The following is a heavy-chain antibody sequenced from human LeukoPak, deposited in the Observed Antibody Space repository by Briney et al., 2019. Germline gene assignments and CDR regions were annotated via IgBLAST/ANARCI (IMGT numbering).Heavy chain of an antibody. V-gene: IGHV4-4*07. J-gene: IGHJ4*02. Sequence: SETLSLTCTVSGGSISSYYWSWIRQPAGEGLEWIGRIYTSGSTNYNPSLKSRVRMSLDTSKNQFSLKLSSVTAADTAVYYVARENDSSGYYLDYFDYWGQGTLVTVSS. CDR2: IYTSGST. D-gene: IGHD3-22*01. CDR1: GGSISSYY. CDR3: ARENDSSGYYLDYFDY.